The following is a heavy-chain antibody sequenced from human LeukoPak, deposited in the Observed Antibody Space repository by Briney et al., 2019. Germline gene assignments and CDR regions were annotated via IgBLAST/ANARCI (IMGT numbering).Heavy chain of an antibody. V-gene: IGHV1-69*05. CDR3: ATKYYDFWSGYYTFDY. D-gene: IGHD3-3*01. CDR2: IIPIFGTA. CDR1: GGTFSSYA. Sequence: SVKVSCKASGGTFSSYAISWVRQAPGQGLKWMGGIIPIFGTANYAQKFQGRVTITTDESTSTAYMELSSLRSEDTAVYYCATKYYDFWSGYYTFDYWGQGTLVTVSS. J-gene: IGHJ4*02.